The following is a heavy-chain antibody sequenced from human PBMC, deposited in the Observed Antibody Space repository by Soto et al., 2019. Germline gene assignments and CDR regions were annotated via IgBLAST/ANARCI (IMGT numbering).Heavy chain of an antibody. CDR3: ACGSSGYFESDAFDI. D-gene: IGHD3-22*01. J-gene: IGHJ3*02. CDR1: GGSISSGGYY. V-gene: IGHV4-31*03. Sequence: QVQLQESGPGLVKPSQTLSLTCTVSGGSISSGGYYWSWIRQHPGKGLEWIGYIYYSGSTYYNPPLKSRLTISVDTSKNKFSLKLSSVTAADTAVYYCACGSSGYFESDAFDIWGQGTMVTVSS. CDR2: IYYSGST.